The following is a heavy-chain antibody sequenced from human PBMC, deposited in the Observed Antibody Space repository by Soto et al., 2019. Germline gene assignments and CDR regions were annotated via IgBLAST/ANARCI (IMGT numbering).Heavy chain of an antibody. D-gene: IGHD6-19*01. CDR1: GFTFSTYA. V-gene: IGHV3-23*01. J-gene: IGHJ6*02. CDR2: VSGSGGNT. Sequence: VQLLESGGGLLQPGGSLRLSWAASGFTFSTYAMTWVRQAPGKGPEWVSSVSGSGGNTLYADSVKGRFTISRDNSKNTLYLQMNSLRAGDTAVYYCAKGRAPSGWYPPYYYGMDVWGQGTTVIVSS. CDR3: AKGRAPSGWYPPYYYGMDV.